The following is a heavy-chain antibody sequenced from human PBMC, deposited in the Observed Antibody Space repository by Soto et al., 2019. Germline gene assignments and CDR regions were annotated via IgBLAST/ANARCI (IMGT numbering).Heavy chain of an antibody. CDR2: ISGSGGST. CDR1: GFTFSSYA. V-gene: IGHV3-23*01. J-gene: IGHJ4*02. Sequence: EVQLLESGGGSVQPGGSLRLSCAASGFTFSSYAMSWVRQAPGKGLEWVSAISGSGGSTYYADSVKGRFTISRDNSKNTLYLQMNSLRAEDTAVYYCANVQAPGNYYGSGIWGQGTLVTVSS. D-gene: IGHD3-10*01. CDR3: ANVQAPGNYYGSGI.